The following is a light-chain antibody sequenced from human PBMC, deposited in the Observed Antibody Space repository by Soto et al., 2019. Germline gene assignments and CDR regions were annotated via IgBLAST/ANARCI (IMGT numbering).Light chain of an antibody. Sequence: QSVPTQPPSASGSPGQSVTISCTGTSSDVGAYHYVSWYQHHPGKAPKLMIYEVSKRPSGVPDRFSGSKSGNTASLTVSGLQAEDEADYFCTSYTRSANVVLGGGTKLTVL. CDR3: TSYTRSANVV. J-gene: IGLJ1*01. CDR1: SSDVGAYHY. V-gene: IGLV2-8*01. CDR2: EVS.